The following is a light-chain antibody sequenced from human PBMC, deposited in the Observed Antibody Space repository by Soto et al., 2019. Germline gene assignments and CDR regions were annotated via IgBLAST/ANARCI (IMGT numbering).Light chain of an antibody. CDR3: TSYTSSSTWV. V-gene: IGLV2-14*01. CDR1: SSDVGSCNC. CDR2: EVS. Sequence: QSALTQPASVSRSPGQSITISCTGTSSDVGSCNCVSWCQQHPGKAPQLILYEVSNRPSGVSNRFSGSKSGNTASLTISGLQAEDEADYYCTSYTSSSTWVFGGGTKLTVL. J-gene: IGLJ3*02.